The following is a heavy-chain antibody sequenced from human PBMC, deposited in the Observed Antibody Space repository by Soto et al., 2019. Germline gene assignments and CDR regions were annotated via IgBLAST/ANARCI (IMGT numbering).Heavy chain of an antibody. CDR3: AKGGSNDYSPLDF. V-gene: IGHV3-23*01. Sequence: PGGSLRLSCAASGFTFSSYAMTWVRQAPGKGLEWVSVISGSGTNTYYAGSVKGRVSISRDNSKNTLYLQMDRLRAEDTAVYYCAKGGSNDYSPLDFCGQGT. D-gene: IGHD3-22*01. J-gene: IGHJ4*02. CDR1: GFTFSSYA. CDR2: ISGSGTNT.